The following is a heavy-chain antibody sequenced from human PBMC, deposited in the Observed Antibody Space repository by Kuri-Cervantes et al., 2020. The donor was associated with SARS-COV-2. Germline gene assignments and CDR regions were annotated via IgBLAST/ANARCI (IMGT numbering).Heavy chain of an antibody. Sequence: GGSLRLSCAASGFTFSSYAMHWVRQAPGRGLEWVAVISYDGSNKYYADSVKGRFTISRDNSKNTLYLQMNSLRAEDTAVYYCAKGGYCSSTSCSPRWFDPWGQGTLVTVSS. V-gene: IGHV3-30-3*01. CDR1: GFTFSSYA. CDR3: AKGGYCSSTSCSPRWFDP. D-gene: IGHD2-2*01. CDR2: ISYDGSNK. J-gene: IGHJ5*02.